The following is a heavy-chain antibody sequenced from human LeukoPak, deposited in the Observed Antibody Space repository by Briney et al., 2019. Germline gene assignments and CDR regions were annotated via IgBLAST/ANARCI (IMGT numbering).Heavy chain of an antibody. J-gene: IGHJ4*02. V-gene: IGHV3-53*01. D-gene: IGHD3-16*01. CDR2: IYSGGST. CDR3: ARDERSPKGGH. CDR1: GFTVSSNY. Sequence: PEGSLRLSCAASGFTVSSNYMSWVRQAPGKGLEWVSVIYSGGSTYYADSVKGRFTISRDNSKNTLYLQMNSLRAEDTAVYYCARDERSPKGGHWGQGTLVTVSS.